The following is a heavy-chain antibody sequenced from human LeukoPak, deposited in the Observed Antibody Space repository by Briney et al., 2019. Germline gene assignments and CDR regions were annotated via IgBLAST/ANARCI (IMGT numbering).Heavy chain of an antibody. CDR1: GFTFSSYW. J-gene: IGHJ4*02. CDR3: ARAILRGVIHG. V-gene: IGHV3-74*01. Sequence: PGGSLRLSCAASGFTFSSYWMHWVRQAPGKGLVWVSRINSDVSSTSYADSVKGRFTISRDNTKNTQYMQMNTLRAEDTAVYYCARAILRGVIHGWGQGTLVSVSS. CDR2: INSDVSST. D-gene: IGHD3-10*01.